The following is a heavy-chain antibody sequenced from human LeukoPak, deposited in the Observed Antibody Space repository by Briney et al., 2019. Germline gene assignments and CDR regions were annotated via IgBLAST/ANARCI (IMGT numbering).Heavy chain of an antibody. CDR3: ARVLRFLERLPPDGMDV. Sequence: SETLSLTCAVYGGSFSGYYWSWIRQPPGKGLEWIGEINHSGSTNYNPSLKSRVTISVDTSKNQFSLKLSSVAAADTAVYYCARVLRFLERLPPDGMDVWGQGTTVTVSS. D-gene: IGHD3-3*01. J-gene: IGHJ6*02. CDR2: INHSGST. CDR1: GGSFSGYY. V-gene: IGHV4-34*01.